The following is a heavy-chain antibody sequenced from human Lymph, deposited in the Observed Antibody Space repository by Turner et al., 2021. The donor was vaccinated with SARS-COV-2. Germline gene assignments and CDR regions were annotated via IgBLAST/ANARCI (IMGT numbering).Heavy chain of an antibody. Sequence: QVQLVESGGGVVQPGRSLRLSFSASGFTFSSYGMHWVRQAPGKGLEWVAVISYDGSNKYYADSVKGRFTISRDNSKNTLYLQMNSLRPEDTAVYYCAKGGFYDILTGYSNFDYWGQGTLVTVSS. V-gene: IGHV3-30*18. CDR3: AKGGFYDILTGYSNFDY. CDR1: GFTFSSYG. D-gene: IGHD3-9*01. CDR2: ISYDGSNK. J-gene: IGHJ4*02.